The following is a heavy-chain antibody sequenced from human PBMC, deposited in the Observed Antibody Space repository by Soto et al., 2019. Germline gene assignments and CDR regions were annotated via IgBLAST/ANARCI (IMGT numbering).Heavy chain of an antibody. Sequence: HVQLQESGPGLVKPSGTLSLTCAVSGGSISTSNWWSWFRQPTGKGLVWIGEIYHSGITNYIQSHKYLVTIAVDTSKNQFPLNLSSVTAADTAVYYCARVNRYSSGWYPYYWGQRTLVTV. V-gene: IGHV4-4*02. CDR2: IYHSGIT. CDR1: GGSISTSNW. CDR3: ARVNRYSSGWYPYY. J-gene: IGHJ4*02. D-gene: IGHD6-19*01.